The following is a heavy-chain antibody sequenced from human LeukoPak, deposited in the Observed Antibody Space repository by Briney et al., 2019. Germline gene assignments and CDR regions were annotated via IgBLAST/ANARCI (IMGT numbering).Heavy chain of an antibody. CDR3: TTGIRGD. V-gene: IGHV3-15*07. CDR1: GLTVTNAW. Sequence: GGSLRLSCSASGLTVTNAWMNWVRQAPGEGLDWVGRIASKTDGGATDYAAPVKGGFTISRDDSKNTLNLQMNSLKTEDTAVYYCTTGIRGDWGQGTLVTVSS. CDR2: IASKTDGGAT. J-gene: IGHJ4*02. D-gene: IGHD3-10*01.